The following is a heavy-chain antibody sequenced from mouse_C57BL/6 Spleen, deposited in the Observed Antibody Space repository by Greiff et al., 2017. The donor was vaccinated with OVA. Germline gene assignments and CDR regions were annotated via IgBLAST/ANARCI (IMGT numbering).Heavy chain of an antibody. CDR2: ISYDGSN. D-gene: IGHD2-4*01. CDR3: ARVGLRDYAMDY. V-gene: IGHV3-6*01. J-gene: IGHJ4*01. Sequence: EVQLQESGPGLVKPSQSLSLTCSVTGYSITSGYYWNWIRQFPGNKLEWMGYISYDGSNNYNPSLKNRISITRDTSKNQFFLKLNSVTTEDTATYYCARVGLRDYAMDYWGQGTSVTVSS. CDR1: GYSITSGYY.